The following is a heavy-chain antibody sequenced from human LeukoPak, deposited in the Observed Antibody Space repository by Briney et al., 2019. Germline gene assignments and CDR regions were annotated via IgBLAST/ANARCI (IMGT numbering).Heavy chain of an antibody. CDR2: INHSGST. J-gene: IGHJ4*02. CDR3: ARGPRRASIAAAGNINRNPDY. CDR1: GGSFSGYY. D-gene: IGHD6-13*01. Sequence: SETLSLTCAVYGGSFSGYYWSWIRQPPGKGLEWIGEINHSGSTNYNPSLKSRVTISVDTSKNQFSLKLSSVTAADTAVYYCARGPRRASIAAAGNINRNPDYWGQGTLVTVSS. V-gene: IGHV4-34*01.